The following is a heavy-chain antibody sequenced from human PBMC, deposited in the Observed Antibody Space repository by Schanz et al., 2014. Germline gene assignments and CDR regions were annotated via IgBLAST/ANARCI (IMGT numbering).Heavy chain of an antibody. CDR2: ISGTTTYT. D-gene: IGHD6-13*01. J-gene: IGHJ6*02. Sequence: VQMVESGGGVVQPGRSLRLSCAASGFAFSVYGMHWVRQAPGKGLEWVSYISGTTTYTNYADSVKGRFTISRDNAKNSLYLHMNTLGAEDTAVYYCAREEGWGIAAAGPKHYYYGMDVWGQGTTVTVSS. V-gene: IGHV3-21*05. CDR3: AREEGWGIAAAGPKHYYYGMDV. CDR1: GFAFSVYG.